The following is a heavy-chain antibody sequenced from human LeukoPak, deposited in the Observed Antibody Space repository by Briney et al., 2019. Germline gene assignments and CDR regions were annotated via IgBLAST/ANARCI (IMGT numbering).Heavy chain of an antibody. CDR3: AKDGLQFSEWLPPLGY. V-gene: IGHV3-21*04. J-gene: IGHJ4*02. CDR2: ISSSSSYI. CDR1: GFTFSSYS. D-gene: IGHD3-3*01. Sequence: PGGSLRLSCAASGFTFSSYSMNWVRQAPGKGLEWVSSISSSSSYIYYADSVKGRFTISRDNAKNSLYLQMNSLRAEDTAVYYCAKDGLQFSEWLPPLGYWGQGTLVTVSS.